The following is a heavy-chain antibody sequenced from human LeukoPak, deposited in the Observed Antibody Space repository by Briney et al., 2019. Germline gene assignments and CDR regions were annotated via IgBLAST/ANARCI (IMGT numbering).Heavy chain of an antibody. CDR1: GGSISSNNW. V-gene: IGHV4-4*02. J-gene: IGHJ4*02. D-gene: IGHD1-1*01. CDR2: ISHSGST. Sequence: SGTLSLTCAVSGGSISSNNWWSWVRQPPGKGLEWIGEISHSGSTNYNPSLESRVTLSVDKSKNQFSLKLTSVTAADTAVYFCARVSGTTGFDYWGQGTLVTVSS. CDR3: ARVSGTTGFDY.